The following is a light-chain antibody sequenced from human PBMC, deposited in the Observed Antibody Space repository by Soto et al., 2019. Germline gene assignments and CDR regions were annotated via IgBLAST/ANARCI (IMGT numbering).Light chain of an antibody. Sequence: QSVLTQPPSASGTPGQRVVISCSGGSSNIGLDYLCWYQQVPGMAPKLLIYSVNQRPSGVPDQFSGSKSGTSASLVITGLQAEDEADYYCQSYDSSLSGVVFGGGTKLTVL. CDR3: QSYDSSLSGVV. CDR2: SVN. J-gene: IGLJ2*01. CDR1: SSNIGLDY. V-gene: IGLV1-47*02.